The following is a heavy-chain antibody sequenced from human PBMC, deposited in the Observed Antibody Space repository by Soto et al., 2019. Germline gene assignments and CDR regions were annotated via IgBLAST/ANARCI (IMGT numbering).Heavy chain of an antibody. CDR3: AKHGIAWDQTLSQPNWFDP. CDR2: ISFDGSNK. Sequence: QVQLVESGGGVVQPGRSLRLSCAASGFTFSNYAIHWVRQAPGRGLEWVTVISFDGSNKYYADSVKGRFTISRDNSKNTVYLQMNSLRVEDTAVYYCAKHGIAWDQTLSQPNWFDPWGQGTRVTVSS. J-gene: IGHJ5*02. CDR1: GFTFSNYA. V-gene: IGHV3-30*18. D-gene: IGHD2-2*01.